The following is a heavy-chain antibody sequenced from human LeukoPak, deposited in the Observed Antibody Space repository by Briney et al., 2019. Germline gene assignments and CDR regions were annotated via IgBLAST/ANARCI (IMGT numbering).Heavy chain of an antibody. CDR1: GGSVNSSSYY. Sequence: SETLSLTCSVSGGSVNSSSYYWSWIRQSPGKGLEWVGYIYYSGSTNYNPSLKSRVTISIDTSKNQFSLKLSSVTAADTAVYYCARTIVVLPVAENRPRKGSWFDPWGQGTLVTVSS. CDR3: ARTIVVLPVAENRPRKGSWFDP. D-gene: IGHD2-2*01. CDR2: IYYSGST. V-gene: IGHV4-61*01. J-gene: IGHJ5*02.